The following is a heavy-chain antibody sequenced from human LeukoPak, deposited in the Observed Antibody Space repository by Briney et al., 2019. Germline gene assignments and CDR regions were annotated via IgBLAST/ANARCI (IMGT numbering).Heavy chain of an antibody. CDR1: GVTFSSYP. D-gene: IGHD1-14*01. Sequence: PGGSLRLSCAGSGVTFSSYPRSWVRQAPGKGLQWGSAISNGGGTAYYADSVKGGFTIPRDNSKSKLYLQMDILRPEDAAIYYCAARPRMPPRFDFWGRGTLVTVSS. V-gene: IGHV3-23*01. J-gene: IGHJ4*02. CDR2: ISNGGGTA. CDR3: AARPRMPPRFDF.